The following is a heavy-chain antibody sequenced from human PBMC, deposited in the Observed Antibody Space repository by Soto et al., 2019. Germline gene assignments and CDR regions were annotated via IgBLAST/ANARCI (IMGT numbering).Heavy chain of an antibody. CDR1: GGTFSSYT. CDR2: IIPILSIA. Sequence: QVQLVQSGAEVKKPGSSVKVSCKASGGTFSSYTISWVRQAPGQGLEWMGRIIPILSIANYAQKFQGRVTITAHKSTSTAYMELSSLRTEATAVYYCARGQRGAPNYGMDVRGQGTTVTVSS. D-gene: IGHD1-26*01. CDR3: ARGQRGAPNYGMDV. J-gene: IGHJ6*02. V-gene: IGHV1-69*02.